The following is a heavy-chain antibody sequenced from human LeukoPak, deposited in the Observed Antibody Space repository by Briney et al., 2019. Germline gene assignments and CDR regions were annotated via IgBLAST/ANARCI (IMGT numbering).Heavy chain of an antibody. Sequence: GGSLRLSCAVFEFTFSGYSMSWVRQAPGKGLEWVAGIKEDGSAKYYVDSVKGRFTISRDNAKSSLYLQMSSLRAEDTAIYYCARETWKPYDYWGQGTLVTVSS. V-gene: IGHV3-7*01. D-gene: IGHD1-1*01. CDR3: ARETWKPYDY. J-gene: IGHJ4*02. CDR2: IKEDGSAK. CDR1: EFTFSGYS.